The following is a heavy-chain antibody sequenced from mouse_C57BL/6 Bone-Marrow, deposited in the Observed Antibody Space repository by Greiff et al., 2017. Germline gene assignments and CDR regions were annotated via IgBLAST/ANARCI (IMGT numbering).Heavy chain of an antibody. CDR2: INPSNGGT. J-gene: IGHJ2*01. Sequence: QVQLKESGTELVKPGASVKLSCKASGYTFTSYWMHWVKQRPGQGLEWIGNINPSNGGTNYNEKFKSKATLTVDKSSSTAYMQLSSLTSEDSAVYYCARDTTVPYFDYWGQGTTLTVSS. CDR1: GYTFTSYW. D-gene: IGHD1-1*01. V-gene: IGHV1-53*01. CDR3: ARDTTVPYFDY.